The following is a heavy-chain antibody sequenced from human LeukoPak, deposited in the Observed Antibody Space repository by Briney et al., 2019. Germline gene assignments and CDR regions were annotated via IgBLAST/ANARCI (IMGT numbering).Heavy chain of an antibody. J-gene: IGHJ4*02. Sequence: GGSLRLSCAASGFTFSSYAMSWVRQAPGKGLEWVSAISGSGGSTYYADSVKGRFTFSRDNSKNTLYLQMNSLRAEDTAVYYCAKDLEPYYYGSGSYYWDYWGQGTLVTVSS. CDR3: AKDLEPYYYGSGSYYWDY. D-gene: IGHD3-10*01. CDR2: ISGSGGST. CDR1: GFTFSSYA. V-gene: IGHV3-23*01.